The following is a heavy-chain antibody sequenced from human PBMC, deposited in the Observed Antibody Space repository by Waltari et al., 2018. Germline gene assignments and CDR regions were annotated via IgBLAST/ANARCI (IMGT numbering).Heavy chain of an antibody. CDR1: GFNFSSYS. J-gene: IGHJ3*02. D-gene: IGHD6-6*01. CDR2: ISSSSSTI. Sequence: EVQLVESGGGLVQLGGSLRLSGAASGFNFSSYSMNVVRQAPGKGLEWVSYISSSSSTIYYADSVKGRFTISRDNAKNSLYLQMNSLRAEDTAVYYCARDRLNAFDIWGQGTMVTVSS. CDR3: ARDRLNAFDI. V-gene: IGHV3-48*04.